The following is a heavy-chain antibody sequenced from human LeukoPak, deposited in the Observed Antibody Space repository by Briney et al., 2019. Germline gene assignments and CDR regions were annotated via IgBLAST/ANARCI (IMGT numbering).Heavy chain of an antibody. CDR2: ISGSGGST. D-gene: IGHD3-22*01. Sequence: GGSLRLSCAASGFTFSSYGMSWVRQAPGKGLEWVSAISGSGGSTYYTDSVKGRFAISRDNSKNTLYLQMNSLRAEDTAVYYCAKDRTMILDVWGKGTTVTISS. V-gene: IGHV3-23*01. CDR1: GFTFSSYG. CDR3: AKDRTMILDV. J-gene: IGHJ6*04.